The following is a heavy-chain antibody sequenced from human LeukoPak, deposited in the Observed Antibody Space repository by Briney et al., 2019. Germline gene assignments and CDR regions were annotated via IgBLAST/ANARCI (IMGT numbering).Heavy chain of an antibody. CDR3: ARDGVVGATPFDY. CDR1: GFTFSSYS. Sequence: GGSLRLSCAAYGFTFSSYSMNWVRQAPGKGLEWVSYISSSSTIYYADSVKGRFTISRDNAKNSLYLQMNSLRAEDTAVYYCARDGVVGATPFDYWGQGTLVTVSS. V-gene: IGHV3-48*01. D-gene: IGHD1-26*01. J-gene: IGHJ4*02. CDR2: ISSSSTI.